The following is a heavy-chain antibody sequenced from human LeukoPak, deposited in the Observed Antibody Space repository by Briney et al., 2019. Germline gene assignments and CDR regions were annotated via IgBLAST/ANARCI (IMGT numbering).Heavy chain of an antibody. CDR2: ISYDGSNK. Sequence: GGSLRLSCAASGVTFSSYAMHWVRQAPGKGLEWVAVISYDGSNKYYADSVKGRFTISRDNSKNTLYLQMNSLRAEDTAVYYCARGVDTAMSLDPWGQGTLVTASS. V-gene: IGHV3-30*04. D-gene: IGHD5-18*01. J-gene: IGHJ5*02. CDR1: GVTFSSYA. CDR3: ARGVDTAMSLDP.